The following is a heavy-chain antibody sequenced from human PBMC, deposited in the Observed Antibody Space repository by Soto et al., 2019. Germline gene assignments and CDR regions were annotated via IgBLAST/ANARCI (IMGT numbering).Heavy chain of an antibody. CDR1: GFTFSSYA. J-gene: IGHJ6*02. Sequence: GGSLRLSCAASGFTFSSYAMHWVRQAPGKGLEWVAVISYDGSNKYYADSVKGRFTISRDNSKNTLYLQMNSLRAEDTAVYYSARPYDILTPGPYYYYVMDFWGQGSTVTVSS. V-gene: IGHV3-30-3*01. CDR2: ISYDGSNK. CDR3: ARPYDILTPGPYYYYVMDF. D-gene: IGHD3-9*01.